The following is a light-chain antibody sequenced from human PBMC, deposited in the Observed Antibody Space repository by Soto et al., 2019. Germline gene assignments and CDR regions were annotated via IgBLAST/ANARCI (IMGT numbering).Light chain of an antibody. CDR1: QSISSW. Sequence: DIQMTQSPSTLSASVGDRVTITCRARQSISSWLAWYQQKPGTAPKLLIYKASTLQSEVPSRFSGSGSGTEFTLTISSLQPDDSATYYCQQYNDNWTFGQGTKVEIK. CDR2: KAS. J-gene: IGKJ1*01. V-gene: IGKV1-5*03. CDR3: QQYNDNWT.